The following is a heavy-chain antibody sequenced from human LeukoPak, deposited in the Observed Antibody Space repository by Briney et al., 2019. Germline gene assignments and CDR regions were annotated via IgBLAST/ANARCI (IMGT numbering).Heavy chain of an antibody. CDR2: INPNSGGT. CDR3: ARVDSTGYYRGRGPIDY. D-gene: IGHD3-22*01. J-gene: IGHJ4*02. Sequence: ASVKVSCKASGYTFSGYYIHWVRQAPGQGLEWMGWINPNSGGTNYAQRFQGRVTMTRDTFISTAYMDLSRLRPDDTAVYYCARVDSTGYYRGRGPIDYWGQGTLVTVSS. CDR1: GYTFSGYY. V-gene: IGHV1-2*02.